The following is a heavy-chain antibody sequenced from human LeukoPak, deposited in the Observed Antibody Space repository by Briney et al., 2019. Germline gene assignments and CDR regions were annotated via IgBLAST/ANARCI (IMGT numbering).Heavy chain of an antibody. CDR1: GYSISSGYY. CDR3: ARHPIGTAMVSYFDY. D-gene: IGHD5-18*01. J-gene: IGHJ4*02. CDR2: ISHSGSA. V-gene: IGHV4-38-2*01. Sequence: SETLSLTCAVYGYSISSGYYWGWIRQSPGQGLEWIGTISHSGSAYYNPSLKSRVTISLDTSKNQFSLRLSSVTAADTAVYYCARHPIGTAMVSYFDYWGQGTLVTVSS.